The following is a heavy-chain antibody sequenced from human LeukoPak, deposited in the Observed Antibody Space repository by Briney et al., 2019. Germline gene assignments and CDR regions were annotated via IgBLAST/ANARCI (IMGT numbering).Heavy chain of an antibody. CDR2: IIPIFGTA. CDR3: AISNPTIYDY. V-gene: IGHV1-69*13. Sequence: GASVKVSCKASGGTFSNYVINWVRQAPGQGLEWMGGIIPIFGTANYAQKFQGRVTITADESTKTAFMDLSSLRPEDTAVYYCAISNPTIYDYWGQGTLVTVPS. D-gene: IGHD3-3*01. J-gene: IGHJ4*02. CDR1: GGTFSNYV.